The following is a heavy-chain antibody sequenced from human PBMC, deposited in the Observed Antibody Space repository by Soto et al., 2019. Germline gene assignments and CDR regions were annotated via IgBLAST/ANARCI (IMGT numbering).Heavy chain of an antibody. CDR1: GYTFTSYG. D-gene: IGHD3-22*01. CDR2: ISAYNGIT. V-gene: IGHV1-18*01. J-gene: IGHJ4*02. CDR3: ARVDSSGYNSD. Sequence: QVQVVQSGAEVKKPGASVKVSCKASGYTFTSYGISWVRQAPGQGLEWMGGISAYNGITNYALNLQGRVTMTTDTSTSTAYMELRSLRSDDTAVYYCARVDSSGYNSDWGQGTLVTVSS.